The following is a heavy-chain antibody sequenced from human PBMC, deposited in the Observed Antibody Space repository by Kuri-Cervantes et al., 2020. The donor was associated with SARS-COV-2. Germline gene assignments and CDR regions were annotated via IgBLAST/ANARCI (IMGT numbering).Heavy chain of an antibody. J-gene: IGHJ5*02. D-gene: IGHD1-26*01. CDR3: ARDGLRSGRYRGSVRIDP. CDR1: GVSISSGDYY. CDR2: INHSGST. V-gene: IGHV4-39*07. Sequence: SETLSLTCTVSGVSISSGDYYWGWIRQPPGKGLEWIGEINHSGSTNYNPSLKSRVTISVDTSKNQFSLKLSSVTAADTAVYYCARDGLRSGRYRGSVRIDPWGQGTLVTVSS.